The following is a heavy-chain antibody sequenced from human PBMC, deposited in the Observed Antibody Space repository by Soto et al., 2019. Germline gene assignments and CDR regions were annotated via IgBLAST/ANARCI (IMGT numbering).Heavy chain of an antibody. D-gene: IGHD1-1*01. J-gene: IGHJ6*03. CDR3: ARGSWDDVSGHYYMDV. V-gene: IGHV6-1*01. CDR2: TYYKSKWYY. Sequence: PSQTLSLTCDISGDSVSRNRAGWNWIRQTPSRGLEWLGRTYYKSKWYYTYAASVKSRITVSPDTSKNQFSLQLTSVTPADTAVYYCARGSWDDVSGHYYMDVWDKGTTVTVSS. CDR1: GDSVSRNRAG.